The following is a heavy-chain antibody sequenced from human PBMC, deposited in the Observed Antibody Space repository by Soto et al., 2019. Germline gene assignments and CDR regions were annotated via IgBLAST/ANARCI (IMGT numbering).Heavy chain of an antibody. CDR1: GYSFINYG. CDR3: ARDSNWLIINGNWFDS. Sequence: QVRLVQSGAEVKKPGASVKVSCKFSGYSFINYGMTWVRQAPGQGFEWMGWISGSNGATNYAQRFQGRVTLTTDTSTNTVYMELRSLRLADTAIYYRARDSNWLIINGNWFDSWGQGTLVTVSS. V-gene: IGHV1-18*04. J-gene: IGHJ5*01. D-gene: IGHD1-1*01. CDR2: ISGSNGAT.